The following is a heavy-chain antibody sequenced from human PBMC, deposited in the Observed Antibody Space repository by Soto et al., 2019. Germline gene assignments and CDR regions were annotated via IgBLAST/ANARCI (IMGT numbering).Heavy chain of an antibody. CDR2: ISAYNAHT. V-gene: IGHV1-18*01. CDR1: GYAFITYG. CDR3: ARDPGSSSYPHTFDY. Sequence: QVQLVQSGAEVKQPGASVRVSCKTSGYAFITYGITWVRQAPGQGLEWMGWISAYNAHTYYAQKVQGRLTMTTDASTSTAYMELRSLRSDDTAVYYCARDPGSSSYPHTFDYWGQGTLVTVSS. D-gene: IGHD6-6*01. J-gene: IGHJ4*02.